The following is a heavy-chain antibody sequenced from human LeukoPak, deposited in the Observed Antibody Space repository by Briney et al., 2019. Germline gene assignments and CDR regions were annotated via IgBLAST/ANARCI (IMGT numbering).Heavy chain of an antibody. V-gene: IGHV3-7*01. CDR3: TRDRSRAEDD. Sequence: GGSLRLSCAASGFTFSGHWMSWVRQAPGKGLEWVANINEGGSDKYYVDSVKGRFTISRDNANNLLYLQMNSLRGEDTAVYYCTRDRSRAEDDWGKGTLVTVS. CDR2: INEGGSDK. D-gene: IGHD1-14*01. CDR1: GFTFSGHW. J-gene: IGHJ4*02.